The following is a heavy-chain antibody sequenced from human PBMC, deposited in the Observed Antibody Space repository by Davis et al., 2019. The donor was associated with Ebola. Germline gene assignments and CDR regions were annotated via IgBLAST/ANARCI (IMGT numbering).Heavy chain of an antibody. V-gene: IGHV4-34*01. D-gene: IGHD2-2*02. Sequence: SETLSLTCAVYGGSFSGYYWSWIRQPPGKGLEWIGEINHSGSTNYNPSLKSRVTISVDTSKNQFSLKLSSVTAADTAVYYCARMSDCSSTSCYTGEHYYYYGMDVWGQGTTVTVSS. CDR3: ARMSDCSSTSCYTGEHYYYYGMDV. CDR1: GGSFSGYY. J-gene: IGHJ6*02. CDR2: INHSGST.